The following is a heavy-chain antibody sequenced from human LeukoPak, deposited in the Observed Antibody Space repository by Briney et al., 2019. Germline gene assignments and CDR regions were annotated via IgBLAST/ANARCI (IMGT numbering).Heavy chain of an antibody. CDR3: ARGTRFQLYKYSSETYYGLDY. D-gene: IGHD3-10*01. CDR2: ISYDGSNK. V-gene: IGHV3-30*04. Sequence: GGSLRLSCAASGFTFSSYAMHWVRQAPGKGLEWVAVISYDGSNKYYADSVKGRFTISRDNSKNTLYLQMNSLRAEDTAVYYCARGTRFQLYKYSSETYYGLDYWGQGTPVIVSS. CDR1: GFTFSSYA. J-gene: IGHJ4*02.